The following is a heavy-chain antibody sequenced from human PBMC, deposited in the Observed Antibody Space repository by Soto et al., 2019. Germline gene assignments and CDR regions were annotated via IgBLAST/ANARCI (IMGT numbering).Heavy chain of an antibody. CDR2: IIPILGIA. J-gene: IGHJ4*02. D-gene: IGHD1-26*01. V-gene: IGHV1-69*04. Sequence: SVTVVCAASAGTFSSYTISWVRQAPGQGLEWMGRIIPILGIANYAQKFQGRVTITADKSTSTAYMELSGLRAEDTAVYYCVKEEIVVVGGFDHWGQGTLVTVSS. CDR3: VKEEIVVVGGFDH. CDR1: AGTFSSYT.